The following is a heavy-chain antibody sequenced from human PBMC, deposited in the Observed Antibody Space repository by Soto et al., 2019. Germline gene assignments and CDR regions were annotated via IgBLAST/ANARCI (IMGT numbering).Heavy chain of an antibody. CDR2: INPSGGST. Sequence: ASVKVSCKASGYTFTSYYMHWVRQAPGQGLEWMGIINPSGGSTSYAQKFQGRVTMTRDTSTSTVYMELSSLRSEDTAVYYCARDLQAVDTAILSDYGMDGCGKGTTVTVYS. D-gene: IGHD5-18*01. V-gene: IGHV1-46*01. CDR1: GYTFTSYY. CDR3: ARDLQAVDTAILSDYGMDG. J-gene: IGHJ6*04.